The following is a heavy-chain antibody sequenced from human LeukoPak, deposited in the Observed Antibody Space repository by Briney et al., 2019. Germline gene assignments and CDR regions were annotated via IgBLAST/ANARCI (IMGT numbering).Heavy chain of an antibody. V-gene: IGHV3-48*03. J-gene: IGHJ4*02. Sequence: GGSLRLSCAASGFIFSSYEMNWVRQAPGKGLEWVSYINSDGDTIYYADSVKGRFTISRDNAKNSLFLQMNSLRAEDTAVYYCATLSSGSYYGPFDYWGQGTLVTVSS. CDR3: ATLSSGSYYGPFDY. CDR1: GFIFSSYE. CDR2: INSDGDTI. D-gene: IGHD3-22*01.